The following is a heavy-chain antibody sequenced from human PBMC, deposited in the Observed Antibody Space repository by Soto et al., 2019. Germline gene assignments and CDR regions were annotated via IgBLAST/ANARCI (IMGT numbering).Heavy chain of an antibody. D-gene: IGHD2-21*02. Sequence: AAVKVSCKACGCTFTGYYMHWVRQAPGQGLEWMGWINPNSGGTNYAQKFQGRVTMTRDTSISTAYMELSRLRSDDTAVYYCARDLACGGDCYKYYYYGMDVWGQGTTVTVSS. CDR1: GCTFTGYY. CDR2: INPNSGGT. J-gene: IGHJ6*02. CDR3: ARDLACGGDCYKYYYYGMDV. V-gene: IGHV1-2*02.